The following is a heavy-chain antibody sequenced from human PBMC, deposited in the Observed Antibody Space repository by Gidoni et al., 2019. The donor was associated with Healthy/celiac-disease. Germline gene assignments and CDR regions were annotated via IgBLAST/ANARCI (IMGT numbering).Heavy chain of an antibody. D-gene: IGHD1-1*01. CDR3: ARVAGTTRFIY. V-gene: IGHV3-66*02. Sequence: EVQLVESGGGLVQPGGSLRLPCAASGFTVSNNYMSWVRQAQGKGLDWVSVIYSDGSTDYADSVKGRFTISRDNSKNTLYLQMNSLRPDDTSFYYCARVAGTTRFIYWGQGTLVTVSS. J-gene: IGHJ4*02. CDR2: IYSDGST. CDR1: GFTVSNNY.